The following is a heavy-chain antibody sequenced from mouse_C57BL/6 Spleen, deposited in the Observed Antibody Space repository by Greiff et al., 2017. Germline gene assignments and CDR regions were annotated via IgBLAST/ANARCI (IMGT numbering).Heavy chain of an antibody. Sequence: QVQLQQPGAELVRPGTSVKLSCKASGYTFTSYWMHWVKQRPGQGLGWIGVIDPSDSYTNYNQKFKGKATLTVDTSSSTAYMQLSSLTSEDSAVYYCARRDSNYVGYWGQGTTLTVSS. CDR2: IDPSDSYT. CDR3: ARRDSNYVGY. CDR1: GYTFTSYW. D-gene: IGHD2-5*01. V-gene: IGHV1-59*01. J-gene: IGHJ2*01.